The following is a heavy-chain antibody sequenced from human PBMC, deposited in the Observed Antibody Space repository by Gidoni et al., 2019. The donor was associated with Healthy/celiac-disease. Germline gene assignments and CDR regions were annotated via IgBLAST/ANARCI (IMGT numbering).Heavy chain of an antibody. V-gene: IGHV4-34*01. D-gene: IGHD4-17*01. CDR2: INHGGST. Sequence: QVELQQWGAGLLKPSATLSLTCGVYGGSFSGYYWSWIRQPPGKGLEWIGEINHGGSTNYNPSLKSRVTISIDKSKNQFSLKLTSVTAADTAVYYCARAYGGGAFDIWGQGTMVTVSS. CDR1: GGSFSGYY. CDR3: ARAYGGGAFDI. J-gene: IGHJ3*02.